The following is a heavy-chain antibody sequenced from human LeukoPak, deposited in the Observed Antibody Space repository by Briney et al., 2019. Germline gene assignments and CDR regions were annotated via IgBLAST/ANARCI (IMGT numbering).Heavy chain of an antibody. Sequence: VASVKVSCKASGYTFTSYAMSWVRQAPGKGLEWVSAIGGSGGSTYYADSVKGRFTISRDNSKNTLYLQMNSLRAEDTAVYYCAKAEKRVVPAAITWFDPWGQGTLVTVSS. CDR2: IGGSGGST. CDR3: AKAEKRVVPAAITWFDP. V-gene: IGHV3-23*01. D-gene: IGHD2-2*01. J-gene: IGHJ5*02. CDR1: GYTFTSYA.